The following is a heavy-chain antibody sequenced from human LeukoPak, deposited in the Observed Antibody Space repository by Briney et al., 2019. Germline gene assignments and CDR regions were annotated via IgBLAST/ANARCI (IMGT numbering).Heavy chain of an antibody. Sequence: PSETLSLTCTVSGDSISSHYWSWIRQPPGKGLEWIGYMSYSGSTNYNPSLKSRVTISVDTSKNQFSLKLSSVTAADTAVYYCARVTGYVIEDYFDYWGQGTLVTVSS. D-gene: IGHD3-22*01. CDR2: MSYSGST. CDR1: GDSISSHY. CDR3: ARVTGYVIEDYFDY. J-gene: IGHJ4*02. V-gene: IGHV4-59*11.